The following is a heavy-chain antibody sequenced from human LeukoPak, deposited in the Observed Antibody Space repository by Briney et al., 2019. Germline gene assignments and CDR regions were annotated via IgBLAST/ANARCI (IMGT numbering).Heavy chain of an antibody. CDR3: ARGRPWGY. J-gene: IGHJ4*02. CDR1: GGSFSGYY. V-gene: IGHV4-34*01. Sequence: SETLSLTCAVYGGSFSGYYWSWIRQPPGKGLEWIGEINHSGGTNYNPSLKSRVTISVDTSKNQFSLKLSSVTAADTAVYYCARGRPWGYWGQGTLVTVSS. D-gene: IGHD7-27*01. CDR2: INHSGGT.